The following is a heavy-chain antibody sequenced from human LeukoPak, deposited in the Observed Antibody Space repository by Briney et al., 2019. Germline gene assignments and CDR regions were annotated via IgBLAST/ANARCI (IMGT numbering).Heavy chain of an antibody. V-gene: IGHV1-8*01. D-gene: IGHD6-19*01. CDR3: ARLPPGIAVAGGDY. CDR1: GYTFTSYD. J-gene: IGHJ4*02. CDR2: MNPNSGNT. Sequence: ASVKVSCKASGYTFTSYDINWVRQATGQGLEWMGWMNPNSGNTGYAQKFQGRVTMTRNTSISTAYMELSSLRSEDTAVYYCARLPPGIAVAGGDYWGQGTLVTVSS.